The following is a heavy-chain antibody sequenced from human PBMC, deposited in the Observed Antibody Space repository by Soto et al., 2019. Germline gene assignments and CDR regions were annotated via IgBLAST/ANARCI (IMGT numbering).Heavy chain of an antibody. D-gene: IGHD3-3*01. Sequence: QVQLVQSGAEVKKPGASVKVSCKASGYTFTSYGISWVRQAPGQGLEWMGWISAYNGNTNYAQKLQGRVTMTTDTATSTAYTELMSLRSDDTAVYYCARTYYDFWSGSWFDPWGKGTLVTVS. CDR3: ARTYYDFWSGSWFDP. V-gene: IGHV1-18*01. J-gene: IGHJ5*02. CDR2: ISAYNGNT. CDR1: GYTFTSYG.